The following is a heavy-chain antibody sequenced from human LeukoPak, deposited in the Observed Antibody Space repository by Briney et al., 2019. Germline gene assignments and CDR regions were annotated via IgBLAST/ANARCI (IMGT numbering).Heavy chain of an antibody. V-gene: IGHV1-69*13. D-gene: IGHD2-2*02. CDR3: ARDFATLEYCSSTSCYTYAFDI. CDR1: GGTFSSYA. CDR2: IIPIFGTA. Sequence: GASVKVSCKASGGTFSSYAISWVRQAPGQGLEWMGGIIPIFGTANYAQKFQGRVTITADESTSTAYMELSSLRSEDTAVYYCARDFATLEYCSSTSCYTYAFDIWGQGTMVTVSS. J-gene: IGHJ3*02.